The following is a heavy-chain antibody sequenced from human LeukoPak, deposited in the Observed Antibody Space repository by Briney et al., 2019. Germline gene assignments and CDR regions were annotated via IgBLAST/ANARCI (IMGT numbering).Heavy chain of an antibody. J-gene: IGHJ6*03. CDR2: IKQDGSEK. CDR3: ARTSYGSMDV. CDR1: GFTFSNAW. V-gene: IGHV3-7*01. D-gene: IGHD2-8*01. Sequence: GGSLRLSCAASGFTFSNAWMSWVRQAPGKGLEWVANIKQDGSEKYYVDSVKGRFTISRDNAKNSLYLQMNSLRAEDTAVYYCARTSYGSMDVWGKGTTVTVSS.